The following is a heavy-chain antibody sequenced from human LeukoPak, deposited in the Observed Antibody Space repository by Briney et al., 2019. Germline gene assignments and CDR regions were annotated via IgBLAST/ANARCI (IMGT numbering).Heavy chain of an antibody. CDR2: IYYSGST. CDR3: ARGPRITMIVVD. CDR1: GGSISSSSYY. V-gene: IGHV4-39*07. Sequence: SETLSLTCTVSGGSISSSSYYWGWIRQPPGKGLEWIGSIYYSGSTYYNPSLKSRVTISVDTSKNQFSLKLSSVTAADTAVYYCARGPRITMIVVDWGQGTLGTVSS. D-gene: IGHD3-22*01. J-gene: IGHJ4*02.